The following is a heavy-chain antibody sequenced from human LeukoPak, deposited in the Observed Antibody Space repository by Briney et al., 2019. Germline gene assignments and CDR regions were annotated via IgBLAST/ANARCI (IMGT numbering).Heavy chain of an antibody. CDR1: GGSISSYY. CDR2: IYYSGTT. Sequence: SETLSLTCTVSGGSISSYYWSWIRQPPGKALEWIGYIYYSGTTNYNPSLKSRVTMSVDTSKNQFSLKLNSTTAADTAVCYCARHGTVAGPFQHWGQGTLVAVSS. D-gene: IGHD2-8*02. J-gene: IGHJ1*01. CDR3: ARHGTVAGPFQH. V-gene: IGHV4-59*08.